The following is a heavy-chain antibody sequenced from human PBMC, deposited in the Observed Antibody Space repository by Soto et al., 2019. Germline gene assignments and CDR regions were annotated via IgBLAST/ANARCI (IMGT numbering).Heavy chain of an antibody. J-gene: IGHJ5*02. CDR2: IIPIFGTA. V-gene: IGHV1-69*01. CDR1: GGTFSSYA. CDR3: ARDLLGYCTNGVCPNWFDP. Sequence: QVQLVQSGAEVKKPGSSVKVSCKASGGTFSSYAISWVRQAPGQGLEWMGGIIPIFGTANYAQKFQGRVTITADESTSTADMELSSLRSEDTAVYYCARDLLGYCTNGVCPNWFDPWGQGTLVTVSS. D-gene: IGHD2-8*01.